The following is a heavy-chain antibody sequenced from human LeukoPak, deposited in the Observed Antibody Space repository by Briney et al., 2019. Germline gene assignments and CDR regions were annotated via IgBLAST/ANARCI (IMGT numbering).Heavy chain of an antibody. J-gene: IGHJ6*03. CDR3: ARAQAGIAAPRGYYYYYMDV. CDR2: IIPIFGTA. D-gene: IGHD6-13*01. CDR1: GGTFSSYA. V-gene: IGHV1-69*13. Sequence: GASVKVSCKASGGTFSSYAISWVRQAPGQGLEWMGGIIPIFGTANYAQKFQGRVTITADESTSTAYMELSSLRSEDTAVYYCARAQAGIAAPRGYYYYYMDVWGKGTTVTVSS.